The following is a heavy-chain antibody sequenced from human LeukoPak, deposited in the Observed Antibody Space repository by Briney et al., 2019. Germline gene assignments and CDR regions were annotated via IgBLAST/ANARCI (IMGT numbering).Heavy chain of an antibody. CDR1: GFTFSSNS. Sequence: GGSLRLSCAASGFTFSSNSMNGVRQAPGKGLEWVSSISSSSSYIYYADSLKGRFTISRDNAENSLYLEMNSLRAEDTAVYYCARGHTTGWYPFDYWGQGTLVTVSS. CDR3: ARGHTTGWYPFDY. V-gene: IGHV3-21*01. D-gene: IGHD6-19*01. CDR2: ISSSSSYI. J-gene: IGHJ4*02.